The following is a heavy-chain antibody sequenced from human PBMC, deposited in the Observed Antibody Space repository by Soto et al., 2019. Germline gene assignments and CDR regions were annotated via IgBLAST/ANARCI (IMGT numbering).Heavy chain of an antibody. CDR3: ARHRSGEGYFDY. D-gene: IGHD7-27*01. V-gene: IGHV4-59*08. Sequence: SETLSLTCTVSGGSISSYYWSWIRQPPGKGLEWIGYIYYSGSTNYNPSLKSRVTISVDTSKNQFSLKLSSVTAADTAVYYCARHRSGEGYFDYWGQGTLVTVSS. CDR1: GGSISSYY. CDR2: IYYSGST. J-gene: IGHJ4*02.